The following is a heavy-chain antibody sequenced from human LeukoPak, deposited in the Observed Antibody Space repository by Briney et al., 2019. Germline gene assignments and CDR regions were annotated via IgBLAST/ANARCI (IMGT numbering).Heavy chain of an antibody. D-gene: IGHD1-1*01. CDR2: TNLNTGYT. Sequence: ASVKVSCKPSGDTFTANYLHWVRQAPGQGLEWLGWTNLNTGYTKYAQKLQGRVTMTRDTSSSSALMELSRLRSDDTAVYFCAEDVGRTGTNCFDPWGQGTLVTVSS. CDR1: GDTFTANY. CDR3: AEDVGRTGTNCFDP. J-gene: IGHJ5*02. V-gene: IGHV1-2*02.